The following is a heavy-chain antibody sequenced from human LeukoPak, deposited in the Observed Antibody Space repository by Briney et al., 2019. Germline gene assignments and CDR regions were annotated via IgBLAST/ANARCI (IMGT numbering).Heavy chain of an antibody. V-gene: IGHV1-24*01. CDR1: GYTLTELS. D-gene: IGHD1-26*01. CDR3: ASRPYSSGSANWFDP. Sequence: ASVKVSCKVSGYTLTELSIHWVRQAPGKGLEWMGGFDPEDGETIYAQKFQGRVTMTEDTSTDTAYMELSSLRSEDTAVYYCASRPYSSGSANWFDPWGQGTLVTVSS. CDR2: FDPEDGET. J-gene: IGHJ5*02.